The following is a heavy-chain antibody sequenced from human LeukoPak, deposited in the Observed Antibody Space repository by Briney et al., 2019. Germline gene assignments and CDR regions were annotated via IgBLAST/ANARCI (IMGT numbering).Heavy chain of an antibody. CDR1: GFTFDDYG. D-gene: IGHD3-10*01. Sequence: GGSLRLSCAASGFTFDDYGLSWVRQVPGKGLEWVSGLNWNGASTGYADSVKGRFTISRDNSKNTLYLQMNSLRAEDTAVYYCAKDRDYYGSGSSDYWGQGTLVTVSS. CDR3: AKDRDYYGSGSSDY. V-gene: IGHV3-20*04. J-gene: IGHJ4*02. CDR2: LNWNGAST.